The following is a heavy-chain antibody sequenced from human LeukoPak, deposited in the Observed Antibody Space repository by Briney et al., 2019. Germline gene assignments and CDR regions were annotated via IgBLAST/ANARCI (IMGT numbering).Heavy chain of an antibody. CDR1: GYTFTGYY. CDR3: ARDGDAGAFDI. D-gene: IGHD7-27*01. CDR2: INANSGGT. Sequence: AAVKVSCKASGYTFTGYYMHWVRQAPGQGLEWMGWINANSGGTNYAQKFQGRVTMTRDTSISTAYMELSRLRSDDTAVYYCARDGDAGAFDIWGQGTMVTVSS. V-gene: IGHV1-2*02. J-gene: IGHJ3*02.